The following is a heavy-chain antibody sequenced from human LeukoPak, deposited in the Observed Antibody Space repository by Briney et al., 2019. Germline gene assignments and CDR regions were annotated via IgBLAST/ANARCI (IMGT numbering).Heavy chain of an antibody. CDR2: IRYDGSNK. CDR1: GFTFSSYG. Sequence: PGGSLRLSCAASGFTFSSYGMHWVRQAPGKGLEWVAFIRYDGSNKYYADSVKGRFTISRDNSKNTLYLQMNSLRAEDTAVYYCARERYPIRYDFWSGYTASSPAPELDYWGQGTLVTVSS. CDR3: ARERYPIRYDFWSGYTASSPAPELDY. J-gene: IGHJ4*02. D-gene: IGHD3-3*01. V-gene: IGHV3-30*02.